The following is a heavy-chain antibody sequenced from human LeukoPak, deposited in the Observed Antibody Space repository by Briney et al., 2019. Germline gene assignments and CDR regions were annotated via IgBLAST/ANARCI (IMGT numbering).Heavy chain of an antibody. CDR1: GGSISSYY. D-gene: IGHD4-23*01. Sequence: SETLSLTCTVSGGSISSYYWSWIRQPPGKGLEWIGYIYYSGSTNYNPSLKSRVTISVDTSKNQFSLKLSSVTAADTAVYYCASGSDNSYYYYGMDVWGQGTTVTVSS. V-gene: IGHV4-59*12. CDR3: ASGSDNSYYYYGMDV. CDR2: IYYSGST. J-gene: IGHJ6*02.